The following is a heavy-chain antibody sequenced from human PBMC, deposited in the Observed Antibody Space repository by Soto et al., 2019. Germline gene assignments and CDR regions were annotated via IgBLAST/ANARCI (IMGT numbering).Heavy chain of an antibody. V-gene: IGHV3-7*01. CDR3: ARDLQQ. Sequence: GGSLILSCAASGFTFRKYWMSWVRQTPGKGLEWVANIKQDGSVKYYVDSVKGRFTISRDNTNNSLYLQMNSLRAEDTAVYYCARDLQQWSQGTLVTVSS. J-gene: IGHJ4*02. CDR2: IKQDGSVK. CDR1: GFTFRKYW.